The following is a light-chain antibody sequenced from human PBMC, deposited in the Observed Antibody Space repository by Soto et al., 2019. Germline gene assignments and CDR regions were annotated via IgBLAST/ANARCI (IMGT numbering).Light chain of an antibody. CDR3: QQSFSTPQT. Sequence: DIQMTQSPSSLSASVGDSVTITCRASQSINIYLSWYQQKPGKAPKLLINVASTLQGGVPSRFSGSGSGTDFTLAISSLQHEDSATYYCQQSFSTPQTFGGGTRVEIK. J-gene: IGKJ4*01. CDR1: QSINIY. V-gene: IGKV1-39*01. CDR2: VAS.